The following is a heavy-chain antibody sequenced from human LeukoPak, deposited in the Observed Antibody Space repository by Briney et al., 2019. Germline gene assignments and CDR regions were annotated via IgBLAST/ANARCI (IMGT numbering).Heavy chain of an antibody. CDR3: ASSVTPGAFDI. Sequence: LPGGSLRLSCAASGFTVSSNYMSWVRQAPGKGLEWVSVTYSGGSTYYADSVKGRFTISRDNSKNTLYLQMNSLRAEDTAVYYCASSVTPGAFDIWGQGTMVTVSS. D-gene: IGHD4-17*01. J-gene: IGHJ3*02. CDR1: GFTVSSNY. CDR2: TYSGGST. V-gene: IGHV3-66*01.